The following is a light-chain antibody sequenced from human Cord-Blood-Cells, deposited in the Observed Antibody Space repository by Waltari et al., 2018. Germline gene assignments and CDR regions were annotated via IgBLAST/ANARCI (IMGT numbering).Light chain of an antibody. Sequence: DIQMTQSPSSLSASVGDRVTITCRASQSISSYLNWYQQKPGKAPKLLIYAASSLQSGVPSRCSGSGSGTDFTPTISSLQPEDFATYYCQQSYSTPYTFGQGTKLEIK. J-gene: IGKJ2*01. CDR2: AAS. CDR3: QQSYSTPYT. V-gene: IGKV1-39*01. CDR1: QSISSY.